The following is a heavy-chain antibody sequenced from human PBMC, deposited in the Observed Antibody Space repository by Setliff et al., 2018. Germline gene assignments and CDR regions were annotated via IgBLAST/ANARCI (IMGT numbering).Heavy chain of an antibody. CDR1: EFTLSTYW. J-gene: IGHJ4*02. CDR2: INSDGSTT. V-gene: IGHV3-74*01. Sequence: GESLKISCAASEFTLSTYWIHWVRQAPRKGLVWVSRINSDGSTTTYADSVKGRFTISRDNGKNTVYLRTNSLRAEDTAMYYCVRGSAYSSGSFDCWGQGTLVTVSS. CDR3: VRGSAYSSGSFDC. D-gene: IGHD3-22*01.